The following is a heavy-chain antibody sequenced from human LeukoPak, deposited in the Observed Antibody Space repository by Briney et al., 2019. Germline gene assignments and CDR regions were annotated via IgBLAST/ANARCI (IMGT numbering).Heavy chain of an antibody. D-gene: IGHD3-10*01. CDR3: AADSPRGYGMDV. V-gene: IGHV1-58*01. J-gene: IGHJ6*04. Sequence: TSVKDSCMASGFTFTISAVQWVRQARGQRLEWIGWIVVGSGNTNYAQKFQERVTITRDMSTSTAYMELSSLRSEDTAVCYCAADSPRGYGMDVWGKGTTVTVSS. CDR1: GFTFTISA. CDR2: IVVGSGNT.